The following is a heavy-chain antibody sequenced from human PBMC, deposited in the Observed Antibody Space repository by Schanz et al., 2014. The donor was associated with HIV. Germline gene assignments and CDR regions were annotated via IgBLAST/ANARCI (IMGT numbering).Heavy chain of an antibody. V-gene: IGHV1-69*06. Sequence: QVQLVQSGAEVKKPGSSVKVSCKASGGTFMTYAISWVRQAPGQGLEWMGGIIPIFGTSKYAQKFQGRVTITADISTSTAYMELNSLRSEDTAVYYCAREPSFSGLDVWGQGTTVIVSS. J-gene: IGHJ6*02. D-gene: IGHD6-6*01. CDR1: GGTFMTYA. CDR3: AREPSFSGLDV. CDR2: IIPIFGTS.